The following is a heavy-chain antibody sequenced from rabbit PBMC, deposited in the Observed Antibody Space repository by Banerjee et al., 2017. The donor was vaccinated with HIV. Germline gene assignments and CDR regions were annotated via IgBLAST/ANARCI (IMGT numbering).Heavy chain of an antibody. CDR2: IYDGSSGDT. CDR3: ARSAGGASAGDLYFPL. CDR1: GFSFSSSYW. Sequence: QEQLVESGGDLVKPEGSLTLTCTASGFSFSSSYWICWVRQAPGKGLEWIACIYDGSSGDTYYANWAKGRFTISKTSSTTVTLQMTSLTAADTATYFCARSAGGASAGDLYFPLWGPGTLVTVS. J-gene: IGHJ4*01. D-gene: IGHD7-1*01. V-gene: IGHV1S45*01.